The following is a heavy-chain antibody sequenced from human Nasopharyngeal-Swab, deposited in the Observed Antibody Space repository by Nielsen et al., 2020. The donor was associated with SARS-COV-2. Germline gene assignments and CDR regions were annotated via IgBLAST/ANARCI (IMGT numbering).Heavy chain of an antibody. CDR2: VYYNGIA. V-gene: IGHV4-39*01. CDR1: GASIISSSSY. D-gene: IGHD2-2*01. CDR3: ARFSTLTRGSDC. Sequence: SETLSLTCSVSGASIISSSSYWGWVRQPPGKGLEYIGTVYYNGIAYHNPSLKSRVTISVATSSGQFSLKVTSVSAADTAVYYCARFSTLTRGSDCWVQGTLVTVSS. J-gene: IGHJ4*02.